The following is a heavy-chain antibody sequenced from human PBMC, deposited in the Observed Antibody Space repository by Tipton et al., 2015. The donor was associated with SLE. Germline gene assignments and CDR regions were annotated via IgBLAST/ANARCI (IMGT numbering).Heavy chain of an antibody. J-gene: IGHJ4*02. Sequence: SLRLSCAASGFTFSNYEMNWVREAPGKGLEWVSGISSSGGSTYHADSVKGRFTISRDNSKKTLFLQTNSLRAEDTAVYYCAKGTGGFDYWGQGTQVTVSS. D-gene: IGHD1-14*01. CDR1: GFTFSNYE. CDR3: AKGTGGFDY. CDR2: ISSSGGST. V-gene: IGHV3-23*01.